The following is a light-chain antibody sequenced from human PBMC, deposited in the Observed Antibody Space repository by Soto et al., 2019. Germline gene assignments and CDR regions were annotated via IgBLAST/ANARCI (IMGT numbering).Light chain of an antibody. V-gene: IGLV2-14*03. J-gene: IGLJ2*01. CDR2: DVN. Sequence: QSALTQPASVSGSPGQSIAISCTGTSSDIGAYNYVSWYQQHPGKAPKLMIYDVNIRPSGVSNRFSGSKSGNTASLTISGLQAEDEADYYCTSCTTSTTMIFGGGTKLTVL. CDR3: TSCTTSTTMI. CDR1: SSDIGAYNY.